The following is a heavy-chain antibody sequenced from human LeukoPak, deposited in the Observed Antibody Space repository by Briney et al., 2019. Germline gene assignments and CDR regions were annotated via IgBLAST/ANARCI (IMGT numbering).Heavy chain of an antibody. Sequence: GGSLRLSCAASGFTFSSYEMNWVRQAPGKGLEWVLYISSSGSTIYYADSVKGRFTISRDNAKNSLYLQMNSLRAEDTAVYYCARDNDSRDPPHFDYWGQGTLVTVSS. V-gene: IGHV3-48*03. CDR3: ARDNDSRDPPHFDY. CDR1: GFTFSSYE. J-gene: IGHJ4*02. D-gene: IGHD3-16*01. CDR2: ISSSGSTI.